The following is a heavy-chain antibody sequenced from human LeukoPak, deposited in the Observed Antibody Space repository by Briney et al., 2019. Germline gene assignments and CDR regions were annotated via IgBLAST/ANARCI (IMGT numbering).Heavy chain of an antibody. CDR2: ISGSGSST. CDR1: GFTFSSYA. J-gene: IGHJ4*02. V-gene: IGHV3-23*01. Sequence: GSLRLSCAASGFTFSSYAMSWVRQAPGKGPEWVSPISGSGSSTYYADSVKGRFTISRDNSKNTLYLQMNSLRAEDTAVYYCAKGVAVASPYYFDYWGQGTLVTVSS. CDR3: AKGVAVASPYYFDY. D-gene: IGHD6-19*01.